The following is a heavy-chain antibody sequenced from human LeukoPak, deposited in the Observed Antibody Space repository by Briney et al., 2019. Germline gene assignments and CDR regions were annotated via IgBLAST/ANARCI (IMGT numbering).Heavy chain of an antibody. CDR3: ARAGGVCSSTSCYADGSDY. J-gene: IGHJ4*02. D-gene: IGHD2-2*01. CDR2: ISSSSSYI. V-gene: IGHV3-21*01. Sequence: GGSLRLSCAASGFTFSLYSMNWVRQAPGKGLEWVSSISSSSSYIYYADSVKGRFTISRDNAKNSLYLQMNSLRAEDTAVYYCARAGGVCSSTSCYADGSDYWGQGTLVTVSS. CDR1: GFTFSLYS.